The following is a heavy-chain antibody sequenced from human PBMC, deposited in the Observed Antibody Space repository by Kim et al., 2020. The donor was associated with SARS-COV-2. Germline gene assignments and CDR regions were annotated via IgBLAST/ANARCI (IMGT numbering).Heavy chain of an antibody. Sequence: DTVKCRFTISRDNSKNTLYLQMNSLRAEDPAIYYCAKGQIAAGAHVRFDPWGQGTLVTVSS. D-gene: IGHD6-13*01. J-gene: IGHJ5*02. CDR3: AKGQIAAGAHVRFDP. V-gene: IGHV3-23*01.